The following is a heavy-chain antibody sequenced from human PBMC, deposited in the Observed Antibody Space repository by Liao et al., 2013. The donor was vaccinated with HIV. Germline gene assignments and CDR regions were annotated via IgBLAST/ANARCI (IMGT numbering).Heavy chain of an antibody. V-gene: IGHV4-34*01. D-gene: IGHD2-15*01. CDR1: GGSFSGYY. CDR2: INHSGST. J-gene: IGHJ5*02. CDR3: ARDVVNWFDP. Sequence: QVQLHQWGAGLLKPSETLSLTCAVYGGSFSGYYWSWIRQTPGKGLEWIGEINHSGSTNYNPSLKSRVTTSVDTSKKQFSLKLSSVTAADTAVYYCARDVVNWFDPWGQGTLVTVSS.